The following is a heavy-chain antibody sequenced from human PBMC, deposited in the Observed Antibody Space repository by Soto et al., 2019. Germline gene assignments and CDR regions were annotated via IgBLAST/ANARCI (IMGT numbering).Heavy chain of an antibody. CDR3: VRGGQFYSVHVDC. Sequence: EVQLVESGGGLVRPGGSLTLSCAASGHTISGYWMHWVRQAPGEGLVWVSRIRSDGHDTTYADSAKGRFTISRYNAKNALYLQMYSMRAEATAVYYCVRGGQFYSVHVDCWGQGTLVTVTS. CDR1: GHTISGYW. D-gene: IGHD1-26*01. CDR2: IRSDGHDT. V-gene: IGHV3-74*01. J-gene: IGHJ4*02.